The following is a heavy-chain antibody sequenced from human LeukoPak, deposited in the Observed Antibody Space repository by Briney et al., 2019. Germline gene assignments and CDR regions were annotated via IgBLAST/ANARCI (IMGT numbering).Heavy chain of an antibody. CDR1: GGSFSGYY. V-gene: IGHV4-34*01. Sequence: PSETLSLTCAVYGGSFSGYYWSWIRQPPGKGLESIGEITHSASTNYNPSLKSRVTISVDASKNQFSLKLSSVTAADTAVYYCARGIGLLDYWGQGTLVTVSS. CDR2: ITHSAST. D-gene: IGHD3-22*01. CDR3: ARGIGLLDY. J-gene: IGHJ4*02.